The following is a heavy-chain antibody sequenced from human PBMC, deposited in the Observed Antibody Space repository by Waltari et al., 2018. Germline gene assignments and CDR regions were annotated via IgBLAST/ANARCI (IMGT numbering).Heavy chain of an antibody. V-gene: IGHV3-48*04. CDR2: ISSSSSTI. CDR3: ANWAHPSAASAFDI. CDR1: GFTFSSYS. D-gene: IGHD7-27*01. J-gene: IGHJ3*02. Sequence: EVQLVESGGGLVQPGGSLRLSCAASGFTFSSYSMNWVRQAPGKGLEWVSYISSSSSTIYYADSVKGRFTISRDNAKNSLYLQMNSLRSEDTAVYYCANWAHPSAASAFDIWGQGTMVTVSS.